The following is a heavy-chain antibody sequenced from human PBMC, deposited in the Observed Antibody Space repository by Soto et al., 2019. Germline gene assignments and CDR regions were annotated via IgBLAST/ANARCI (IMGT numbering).Heavy chain of an antibody. CDR1: GFAFSSYW. CDR2: IAPYETGI. J-gene: IGHJ4*02. D-gene: IGHD2-15*01. V-gene: IGHV3-74*01. CDR3: TSDTFGGRDY. Sequence: EVQLVESGGGLVQPGGSLRLSCAASGFAFSSYWMHWVRQAPGKGLVWVSRIAPYETGINYADSVKGRSTISRDNAKNNLYLEMNSLRSEDTALYYGTSDTFGGRDYRVQGPLVTVSS.